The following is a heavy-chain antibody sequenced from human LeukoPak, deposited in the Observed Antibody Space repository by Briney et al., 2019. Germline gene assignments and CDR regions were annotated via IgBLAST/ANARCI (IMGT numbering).Heavy chain of an antibody. CDR2: ISGSGGST. D-gene: IGHD6-19*01. CDR3: AKGFIAVAGAFDY. J-gene: IGHJ4*02. V-gene: IGHV3-23*01. Sequence: GGSLSLSCAASGFTFRDYTMNWVRQAPGKGLEGVSAISGSGGSTYYADSVKGRFTISRDNSKNTLYLQMSSLRAEDTAVYYCAKGFIAVAGAFDYWGQGTLVTVSS. CDR1: GFTFRDYT.